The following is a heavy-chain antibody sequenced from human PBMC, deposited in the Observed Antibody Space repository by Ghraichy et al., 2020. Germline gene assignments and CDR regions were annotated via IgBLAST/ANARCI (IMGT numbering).Heavy chain of an antibody. CDR2: ISGSGGST. Sequence: GSLRLSCAASGFTFSSYAMSWVRQAPGKGLEWVSAISGSGGSTYYADSVKGRFTISRDNSKNTLYLQMNSLRAEDTAVYYCAKDGIDFWSGYYHDYWGQGTLVTVSS. V-gene: IGHV3-23*01. CDR3: AKDGIDFWSGYYHDY. J-gene: IGHJ4*02. CDR1: GFTFSSYA. D-gene: IGHD3-3*01.